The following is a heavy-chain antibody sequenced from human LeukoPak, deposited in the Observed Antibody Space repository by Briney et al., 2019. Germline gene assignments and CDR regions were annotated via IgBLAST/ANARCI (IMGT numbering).Heavy chain of an antibody. CDR2: IKQDGSEK. CDR1: GFTFSSYW. CDR3: ARGGLLVVTAILDY. V-gene: IGHV3-7*01. D-gene: IGHD2-21*02. J-gene: IGHJ4*02. Sequence: GGSLRLSCAASGFTFSSYWMNWVRQAPGKGLEWVANIKQDGSEKYYVDSVKGRFTISRDNAKNSLYLQMNSLRAEDTAVYYCARGGLLVVTAILDYWGQGTLVTVSS.